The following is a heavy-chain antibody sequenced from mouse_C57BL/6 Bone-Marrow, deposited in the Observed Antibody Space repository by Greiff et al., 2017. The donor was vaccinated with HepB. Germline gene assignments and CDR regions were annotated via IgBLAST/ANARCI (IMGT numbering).Heavy chain of an antibody. J-gene: IGHJ4*01. D-gene: IGHD5-2*01. V-gene: IGHV1-69*01. CDR3: VNMSATGAMDY. CDR2: IDPSDSYT. Sequence: QVQLQQPGAELVMPGASVKLSCKASGYTFTSYWMHWVKQRPGQGLEWIGEIDPSDSYTNYNQKFKGKSTLTVDKSSSTAYMQLSSLTSEDSAVYYYVNMSATGAMDYCGQGTSVTVSS. CDR1: GYTFTSYW.